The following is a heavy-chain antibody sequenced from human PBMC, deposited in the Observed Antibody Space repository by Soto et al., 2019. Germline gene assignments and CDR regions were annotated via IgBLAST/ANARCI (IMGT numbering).Heavy chain of an antibody. CDR3: ARGIFGYSYGFEIDY. Sequence: GASVKVSCKASGYTFTGYYMHWVRQAPGQGLEWMGWINPNSGGTNYAQKFQGRVTMTRDTSISTAYMELSRLRSDDTAVYYCARGIFGYSYGFEIDYWGQGTLVTVSS. J-gene: IGHJ4*02. CDR2: INPNSGGT. D-gene: IGHD5-18*01. CDR1: GYTFTGYY. V-gene: IGHV1-2*02.